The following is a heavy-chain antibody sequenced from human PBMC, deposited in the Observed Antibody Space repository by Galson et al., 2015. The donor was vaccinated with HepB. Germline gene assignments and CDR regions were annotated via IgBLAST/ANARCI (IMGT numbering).Heavy chain of an antibody. CDR3: ARDSAYSMIVVVPYWYFDL. CDR1: GGSISSTSYY. V-gene: IGHV4-39*07. CDR2: MHYSGST. J-gene: IGHJ2*01. D-gene: IGHD3-22*01. Sequence: ETLSLTCTVSGGSIFSGGSISSTSYYWGWVRQSPGKGLEWIGSMHYSGSTYQNPSLKSRVTISIDTSKNQFSLKLSSVTAADTAVYYCARDSAYSMIVVVPYWYFDLWGRGTLVTVSS.